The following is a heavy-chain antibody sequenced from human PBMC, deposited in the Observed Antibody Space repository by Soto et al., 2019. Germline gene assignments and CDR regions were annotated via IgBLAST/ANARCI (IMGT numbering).Heavy chain of an antibody. CDR3: ARGRAAAGKWFDP. D-gene: IGHD6-13*01. Sequence: PSETLSLTCTVSGGSISSYYWSWIRQPPGKGLEWIGYIYYSGSTNYNPSLKSRVTISVDTSKNQFSLKLSSVTAADTAVYYCARGRAAAGKWFDPWGQGTQVTVCS. CDR2: IYYSGST. J-gene: IGHJ5*02. CDR1: GGSISSYY. V-gene: IGHV4-59*01.